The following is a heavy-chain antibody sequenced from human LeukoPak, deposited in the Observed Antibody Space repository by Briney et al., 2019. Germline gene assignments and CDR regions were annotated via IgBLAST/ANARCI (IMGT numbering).Heavy chain of an antibody. CDR2: INYGGTT. CDR1: GGSISSSNYF. CDR3: ARYVVYGSGKYYFDY. Sequence: SETLSLTCTVSGGSISSSNYFWSWIRQPPGQELEWIASINYGGTTYYNPSLKSRVTISVDTSKNQFSLRLTSVTAAVTAVYLCARYVVYGSGKYYFDYWGQGSLVSVSS. D-gene: IGHD3-10*01. J-gene: IGHJ4*02. V-gene: IGHV4-39*01.